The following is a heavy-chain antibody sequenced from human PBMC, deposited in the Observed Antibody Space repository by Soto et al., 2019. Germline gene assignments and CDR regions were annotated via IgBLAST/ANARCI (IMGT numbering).Heavy chain of an antibody. V-gene: IGHV3-9*01. D-gene: IGHD5-12*01. J-gene: IGHJ3*02. CDR3: AKDIARYSGYEGAFDI. CDR2: LDWNGVSI. Sequence: VQLVESGGGLVQPGRSLRLSCAASGFSFDDYVMHWVRQGPGKGLEWVSGLDWNGVSIGYADSVKGRFTISRDNAKNSLYLQMNSLRSEDPALYYCAKDIARYSGYEGAFDIWGQGTMVTVSS. CDR1: GFSFDDYV.